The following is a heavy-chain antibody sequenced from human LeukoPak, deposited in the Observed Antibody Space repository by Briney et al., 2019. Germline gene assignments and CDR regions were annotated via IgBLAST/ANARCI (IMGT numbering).Heavy chain of an antibody. J-gene: IGHJ4*02. V-gene: IGHV1-69*04. CDR3: ARDLGYYDSSPSIDY. D-gene: IGHD3-22*01. Sequence: ASVKVSCRTSGGTFSSYAISWVRQAPGQGLEWMGRIIPILGIANYAQKFQGRVTITADKSTSTAYMELSSLRSEDTAVYYCARDLGYYDSSPSIDYWGQGTLVTVSS. CDR1: GGTFSSYA. CDR2: IIPILGIA.